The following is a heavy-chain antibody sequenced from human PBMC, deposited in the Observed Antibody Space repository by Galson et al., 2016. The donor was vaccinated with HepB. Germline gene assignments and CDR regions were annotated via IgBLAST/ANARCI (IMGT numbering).Heavy chain of an antibody. CDR3: TRGRWELRF. V-gene: IGHV3-30*04. CDR1: GFTFSSYA. J-gene: IGHJ4*02. CDR2: ISYDGNNK. D-gene: IGHD1-26*01. Sequence: SLRLSCAASGFTFSSYAMHWVRQAPGKGLEWVAVISYDGNNKFYADSVKGRFTISRDNSKNTLYLQMTSLRTEDAAVYYCTRGRWELRFWGQGTLVTVSS.